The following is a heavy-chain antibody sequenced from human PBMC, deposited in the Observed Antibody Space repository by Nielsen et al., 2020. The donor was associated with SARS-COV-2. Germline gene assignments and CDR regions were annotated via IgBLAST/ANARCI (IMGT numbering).Heavy chain of an antibody. Sequence: GESLKISCKGSGYSFTRHWITWVRQMPGKGLEWMVRIDPSDSYVDYSPSFQGHVAISADKSISTAYLQWSSLKASDTAMYYCARYASEYYYYYYMDVWGTGTTVTVPS. J-gene: IGHJ6*03. CDR3: ARYASEYYYYYYMDV. V-gene: IGHV5-10-1*01. CDR2: IDPSDSYV. CDR1: GYSFTRHW. D-gene: IGHD2-2*01.